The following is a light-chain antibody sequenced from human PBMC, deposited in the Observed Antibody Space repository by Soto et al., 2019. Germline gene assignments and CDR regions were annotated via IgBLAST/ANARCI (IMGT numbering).Light chain of an antibody. V-gene: IGLV2-14*01. Sequence: QSALTQPASVSGSPGQSITISCTGASSDFGDFNYVSWYQQHPGKVPKLMIYEVTSRPSGVSNRFSGSKSDNTASLTISGLQAEDEADYYCSSYTSSNTLVFGGGTEVTVL. CDR1: SSDFGDFNY. CDR3: SSYTSSNTLV. CDR2: EVT. J-gene: IGLJ2*01.